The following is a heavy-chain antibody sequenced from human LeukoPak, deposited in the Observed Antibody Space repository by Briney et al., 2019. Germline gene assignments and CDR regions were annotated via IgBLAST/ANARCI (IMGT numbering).Heavy chain of an antibody. V-gene: IGHV3-30-3*01. CDR2: ISYDGSNK. D-gene: IGHD3-9*01. CDR1: GFTFSSYA. J-gene: IGHJ2*01. CDR3: ARPEALPLDVYDILTGRDWYFDL. Sequence: GGSLRLSCAASGFTFSSYAMHWVRQAPGKGLEWVAVISYDGSNKYYADSVKGRFTISRDNSKNTLYLQMNSLRAEDTAVYYCARPEALPLDVYDILTGRDWYFDLWSRGTLVTVSS.